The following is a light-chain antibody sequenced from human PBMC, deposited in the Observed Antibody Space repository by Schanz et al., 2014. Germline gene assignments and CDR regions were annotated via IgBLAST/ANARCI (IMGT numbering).Light chain of an antibody. Sequence: DIQMTQSPSTLSASVGDRVTITCRASQGISRWLAWYQQKPGKAPKLLISVASSLQSGVPSRFSGSGSGTDFTLTISSLQPEDVATYYCQEYNSAPFTFGPGTKVDIK. CDR1: QGISRW. CDR2: VAS. V-gene: IGKV1-12*01. J-gene: IGKJ3*01. CDR3: QEYNSAPFT.